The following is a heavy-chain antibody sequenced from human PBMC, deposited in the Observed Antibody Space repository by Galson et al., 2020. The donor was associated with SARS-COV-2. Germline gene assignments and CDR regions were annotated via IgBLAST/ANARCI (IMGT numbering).Heavy chain of an antibody. J-gene: IGHJ4*02. Sequence: SETLSLTCAVYGGSFSGYYWSWIRQPPGKGLEWIGEIKHSGSTNYNPSLKSRVTISVDTSKNQFSLKLSSVTAADTAVYYCARDDGSGWDKYYFDYWGQGTLVTVSS. D-gene: IGHD6-19*01. CDR2: IKHSGST. CDR1: GGSFSGYY. CDR3: ARDDGSGWDKYYFDY. V-gene: IGHV4-34*01.